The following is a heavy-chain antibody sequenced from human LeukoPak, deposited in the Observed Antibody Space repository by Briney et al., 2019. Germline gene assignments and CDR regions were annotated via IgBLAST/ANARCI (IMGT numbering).Heavy chain of an antibody. CDR1: GFAFSSYA. Sequence: GGSLRLSCAASGFAFSSYAMHWVRRAPGKGLEWVAVISYDGSNKYYADSVKGRFTISRDNSKNTLYLQMNSLRAEDTAVYYCARDSDRYDSSGYYDYWGQGTLVTVSS. D-gene: IGHD3-22*01. CDR3: ARDSDRYDSSGYYDY. CDR2: ISYDGSNK. J-gene: IGHJ4*02. V-gene: IGHV3-30-3*01.